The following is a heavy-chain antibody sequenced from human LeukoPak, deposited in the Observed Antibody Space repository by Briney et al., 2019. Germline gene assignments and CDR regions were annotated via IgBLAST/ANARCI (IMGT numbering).Heavy chain of an antibody. Sequence: ASVKVSCKVSGYTLTELSMHWVRQAPGKGLEWMGGFDPEDGETIYAQKFQGRVTMTEDTSTDTAYIELSSLRSEDTAVYYCATPTTGTNTLHDGFDLWGRGTLVTVSS. J-gene: IGHJ2*01. CDR1: GYTLTELS. V-gene: IGHV1-24*01. CDR2: FDPEDGET. CDR3: ATPTTGTNTLHDGFDL. D-gene: IGHD1/OR15-1a*01.